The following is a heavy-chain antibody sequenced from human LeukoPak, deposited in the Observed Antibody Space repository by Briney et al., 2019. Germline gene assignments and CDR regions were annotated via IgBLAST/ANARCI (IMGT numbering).Heavy chain of an antibody. CDR3: ARGSRLGVVERDAFDI. D-gene: IGHD3-3*01. CDR2: IYYSGNT. Sequence: SETLSLTCTVSGGSISSSSYYWDWIRQPPGEGLEWIGSIYYSGNTYYNPSLKSRVTISVDTSKNQFSLKLSSVTAADTAVYYCARGSRLGVVERDAFDIWGQGTMVTVSS. J-gene: IGHJ3*02. CDR1: GGSISSSSYY. V-gene: IGHV4-39*01.